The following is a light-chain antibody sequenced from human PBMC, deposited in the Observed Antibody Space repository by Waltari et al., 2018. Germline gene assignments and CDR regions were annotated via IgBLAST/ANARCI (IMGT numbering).Light chain of an antibody. CDR3: QQYYSYPRGT. J-gene: IGKJ1*01. Sequence: AIRITQSPSSLSASTGARVTITSRASQGISSYLAWYQQKPGKAPKLLIYAASTLQSGVPSRFSGSGSGTDFTLTISCLQSEDFATYYCQQYYSYPRGTFGQGTKVEIK. V-gene: IGKV1-8*01. CDR1: QGISSY. CDR2: AAS.